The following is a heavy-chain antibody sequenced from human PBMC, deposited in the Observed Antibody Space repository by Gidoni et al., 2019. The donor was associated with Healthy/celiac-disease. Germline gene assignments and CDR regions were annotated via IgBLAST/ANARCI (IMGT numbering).Heavy chain of an antibody. J-gene: IGHJ5*02. Sequence: QVQLVQSGAEVKTPGASVKVSCKASGYTFTSSGISWVRQAPGQGLEWMGWISAYNGNTNYAQKLQGRVTMTTDTSTSTAYMELRSLRSDDTAVYYCARGPKVYYDSSGYEAAPWGQGTLVTVSS. CDR1: GYTFTSSG. CDR3: ARGPKVYYDSSGYEAAP. CDR2: ISAYNGNT. V-gene: IGHV1-18*01. D-gene: IGHD3-22*01.